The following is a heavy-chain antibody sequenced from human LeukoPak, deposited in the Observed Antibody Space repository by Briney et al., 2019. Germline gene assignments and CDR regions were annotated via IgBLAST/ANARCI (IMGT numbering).Heavy chain of an antibody. V-gene: IGHV4-4*07. CDR3: ARDSGSGWPLFDD. D-gene: IGHD6-19*01. CDR2: VHTSGST. Sequence: SETLSLTCTVSGDSITNYYWTWIRQSAGKGPEWIGRVHTSGSTSYNPSLKSRLNMSVDTSKNQFSLLLSSVTAADTAVYLCARDSGSGWPLFDDWGQGTLVTVSS. J-gene: IGHJ4*02. CDR1: GDSITNYY.